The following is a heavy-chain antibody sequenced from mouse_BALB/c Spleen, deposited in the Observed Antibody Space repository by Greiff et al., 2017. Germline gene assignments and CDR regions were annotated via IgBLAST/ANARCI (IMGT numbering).Heavy chain of an antibody. D-gene: IGHD1-2*01. Sequence: EVQLQQSGPGLVKPSQSLSLTCSVTGYSITSGYYWNWIRQFPGNKLEWMGYISYDGSNNYNPSLKNRISITRDTSKNQFFLKLNSVTTEDTATYYCARPSTTATYYAMDYWGQGTSVTVSS. V-gene: IGHV3-6*02. CDR1: GYSITSGYY. J-gene: IGHJ4*01. CDR3: ARPSTTATYYAMDY. CDR2: ISYDGSN.